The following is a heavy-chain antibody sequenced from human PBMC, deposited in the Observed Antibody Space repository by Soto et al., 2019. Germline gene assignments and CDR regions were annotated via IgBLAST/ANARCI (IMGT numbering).Heavy chain of an antibody. CDR1: GFTFSSYS. Sequence: GGSLRLSCAASGFTFSSYSMNWVRQAPGKGLEWVSSISSSSSYTYSADSVKGRFTISRDNAKSSLYLKMNSLRAEDTAVYYGAREDYSNFDYWGQGTLVTVSS. CDR2: ISSSSSYT. D-gene: IGHD3-16*01. CDR3: AREDYSNFDY. V-gene: IGHV3-21*01. J-gene: IGHJ4*02.